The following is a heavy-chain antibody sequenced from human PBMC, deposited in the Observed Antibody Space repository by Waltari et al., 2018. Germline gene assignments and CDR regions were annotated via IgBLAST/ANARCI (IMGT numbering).Heavy chain of an antibody. D-gene: IGHD3-22*01. Sequence: EVQLVQSGAEVKKPGESLKISCKGSGYSFTSCWIGWVRQMPGKGLEWMGNIYPGDSDTRYSPSFQGQVTISADKSISTAYLQWSSLKASDTAMYYCARGGGPDYYYDSSGYSAYFDYWGQGTLVTVSS. J-gene: IGHJ4*02. CDR2: IYPGDSDT. V-gene: IGHV5-51*01. CDR1: GYSFTSCW. CDR3: ARGGGPDYYYDSSGYSAYFDY.